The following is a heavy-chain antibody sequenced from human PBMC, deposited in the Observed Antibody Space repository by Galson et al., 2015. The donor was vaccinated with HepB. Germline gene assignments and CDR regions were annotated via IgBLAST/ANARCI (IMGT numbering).Heavy chain of an antibody. CDR1: GFTFSSYA. CDR3: AKDYSSSYRVYDY. J-gene: IGHJ4*02. CDR2: ISGGASST. D-gene: IGHD3-22*01. V-gene: IGHV3-23*01. Sequence: SLRLSCAASGFTFSSYAMSWVRQAPGKGLEWVSVISGGASSTNYADSVKGRFTISRDNSKNTLYLQMHSLRAEDTAVYFCAKDYSSSYRVYDYWGQGTLVTVSS.